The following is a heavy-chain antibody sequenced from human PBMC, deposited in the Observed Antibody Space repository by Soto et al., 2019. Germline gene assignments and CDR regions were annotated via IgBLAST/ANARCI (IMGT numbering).Heavy chain of an antibody. CDR3: AREATVYRAFDI. CDR2: IIPIFGTA. J-gene: IGHJ3*02. V-gene: IGHV1-69*13. D-gene: IGHD4-17*01. Sequence: SVKVSCKASGGTCSIYAISWVRQAPGQGLEWMGGIIPIFGTANYAQKFQGRVTITADESTSTAYMELSSLRSEDTAVYYCAREATVYRAFDIWGQGTMVTV. CDR1: GGTCSIYA.